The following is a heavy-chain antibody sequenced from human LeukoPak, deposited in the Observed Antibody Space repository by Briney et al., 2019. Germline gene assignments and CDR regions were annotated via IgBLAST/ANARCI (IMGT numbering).Heavy chain of an antibody. CDR2: INPNTGDT. CDR3: ARGSGNYLFDY. J-gene: IGHJ4*02. CDR1: GYTFTAYY. Sequence: GGSVKVSCKASGYTFTAYYIQWVRQAPGQGLEWMGWINPNTGDTDYAQKFRVRVTVTRDTSISTSYMELSSLRSDDTAVYYCARGSGNYLFDYWGQGTLLTVSS. D-gene: IGHD1-26*01. V-gene: IGHV1-2*02.